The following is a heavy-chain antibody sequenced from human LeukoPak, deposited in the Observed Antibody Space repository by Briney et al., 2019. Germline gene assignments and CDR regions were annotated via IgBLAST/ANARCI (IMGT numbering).Heavy chain of an antibody. CDR1: GGSISDDNW. CDR3: AKGYRGGYLDFDS. J-gene: IGHJ4*02. D-gene: IGHD5-24*01. Sequence: SGTLSLTCAVSGGSISDDNWWSWVRQPPGKGLEWIGEVDQSETTNYNPSLKSRVTISVDKSKNQFSLKMTSVTAADTAVYYCAKGYRGGYLDFDSWGQGTLVTVSS. CDR2: VDQSETT. V-gene: IGHV4-4*02.